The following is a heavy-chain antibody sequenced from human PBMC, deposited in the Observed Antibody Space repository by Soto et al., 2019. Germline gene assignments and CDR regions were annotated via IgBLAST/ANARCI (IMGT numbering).Heavy chain of an antibody. J-gene: IGHJ6*02. CDR2: ISSDSRTI. CDR3: ARIKLVEWFFINVAVYDMDV. CDR1: GFSLSDYA. D-gene: IGHD3-3*01. Sequence: GGSLRLSCVASGFSLSDYAVNWVRQAPGKGLEWVSFISSDSRTIYYADSVEGRFTVSRDNARNSVSLQMDSLRDEDAAVYYCARIKLVEWFFINVAVYDMDVWGQGPPVTVSS. V-gene: IGHV3-48*02.